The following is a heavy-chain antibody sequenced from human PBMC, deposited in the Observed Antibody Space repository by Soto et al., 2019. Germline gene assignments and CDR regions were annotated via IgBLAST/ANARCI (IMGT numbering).Heavy chain of an antibody. CDR2: INQDGSEK. Sequence: PGGSLRLSCAASGFTFRSYWMSWVRQAPGKGLEWVANINQDGSEKYYVDSVKGRFTISRDNAKNSLFLQMNSLRAEDTAMYYCARDNLVLLGSPFDPWGQGTLVTVSS. J-gene: IGHJ5*02. D-gene: IGHD3-10*01. V-gene: IGHV3-7*01. CDR1: GFTFRSYW. CDR3: ARDNLVLLGSPFDP.